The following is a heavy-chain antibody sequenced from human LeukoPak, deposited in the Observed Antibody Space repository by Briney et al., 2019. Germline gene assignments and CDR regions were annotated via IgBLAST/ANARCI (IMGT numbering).Heavy chain of an antibody. D-gene: IGHD3-22*01. V-gene: IGHV3-23*01. CDR1: GFTFSSSA. CDR2: ISGSSGST. J-gene: IGHJ4*02. Sequence: PGGSLRLSCAVSGFTFSSSAMSWVRQAPGKGLEWVSGISGSSGSTNDADAVKGRVTISRDNSKNTTHLQMNSLRAEHTAIYYCAKSSSYASSGQYYFDHWGQATLVTVSS. CDR3: AKSSSYASSGQYYFDH.